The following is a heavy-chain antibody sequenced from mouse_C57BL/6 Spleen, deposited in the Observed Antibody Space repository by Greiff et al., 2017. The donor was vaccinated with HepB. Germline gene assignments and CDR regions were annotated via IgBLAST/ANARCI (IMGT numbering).Heavy chain of an antibody. CDR1: GYTFTSYG. J-gene: IGHJ2*01. D-gene: IGHD1-1*01. CDR2: IYPRSGNT. CDR3: ASPSFTTVVASLDY. V-gene: IGHV1-81*01. Sequence: QVQLKQSGAELARPGASVKLSCKASGYTFTSYGISWVKQRTGQGLEWIGEIYPRSGNTYYNEKFKGKATLTADKSSSTAYMELRSLTSEDSAVYFCASPSFTTVVASLDYWGQGTTLTVSS.